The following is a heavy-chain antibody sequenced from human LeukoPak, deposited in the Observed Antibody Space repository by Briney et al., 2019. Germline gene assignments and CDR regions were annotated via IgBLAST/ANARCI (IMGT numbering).Heavy chain of an antibody. CDR2: IYTSGSI. CDR1: GGSVSGGSKY. Sequence: SETLSLTCTVSGGSVSGGSKYWSWIRQPPGKGLEWIGYIYTSGSINYNPSLESRVTISVDTSKNHFSLKLSSVTAADTAVYYCAKWVPVTRLGFEYWGQGTLVTVSS. V-gene: IGHV4-61*03. J-gene: IGHJ4*02. D-gene: IGHD1-26*01. CDR3: AKWVPVTRLGFEY.